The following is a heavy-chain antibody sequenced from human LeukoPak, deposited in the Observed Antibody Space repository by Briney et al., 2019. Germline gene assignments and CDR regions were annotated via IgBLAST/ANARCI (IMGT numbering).Heavy chain of an antibody. J-gene: IGHJ4*02. CDR2: IYYSGST. Sequence: SQTLSLTCTVSGGPISSGDYYWSWIRQPPGKGLEWIGYIYYSGSTYYNPSLKSRVTISVDTSKNQFSLKLSSVTAADTAVYYCARDGGGDSSGYYWGQGTLVTVSS. CDR1: GGPISSGDYY. D-gene: IGHD3-22*01. CDR3: ARDGGGDSSGYY. V-gene: IGHV4-30-4*08.